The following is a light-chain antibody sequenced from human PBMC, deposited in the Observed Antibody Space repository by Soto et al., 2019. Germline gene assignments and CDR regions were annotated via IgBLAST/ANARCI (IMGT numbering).Light chain of an antibody. J-gene: IGLJ2*01. Sequence: QSALTQPASVSGSPGQSITISCTGTSSDVGGYNYVSWYQQYPGKAPKLMIYDVGNRPSGVSNRFSGSKSGNTASLTISGLQAEDEADYYCSSYTSSSTVVFGGGTKLTVL. CDR2: DVG. V-gene: IGLV2-14*01. CDR1: SSDVGGYNY. CDR3: SSYTSSSTVV.